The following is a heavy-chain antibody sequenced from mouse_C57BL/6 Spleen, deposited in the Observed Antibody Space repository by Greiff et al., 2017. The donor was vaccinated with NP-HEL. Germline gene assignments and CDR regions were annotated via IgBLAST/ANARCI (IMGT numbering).Heavy chain of an antibody. CDR1: GYTFTSYW. J-gene: IGHJ4*01. CDR3: ARPCLPTVVADYYAMDY. V-gene: IGHV1-64*01. CDR2: IHPNSGST. Sequence: QVQLQQPGAELVKPGASVKLSCKASGYTFTSYWMHWVKQRPGQGLEWIGMIHPNSGSTNYNEKFKSKATLTVDKSSSTAYMQLSSLTSEDSAVYYCARPCLPTVVADYYAMDYWGQGTSVTVSS. D-gene: IGHD1-1*01.